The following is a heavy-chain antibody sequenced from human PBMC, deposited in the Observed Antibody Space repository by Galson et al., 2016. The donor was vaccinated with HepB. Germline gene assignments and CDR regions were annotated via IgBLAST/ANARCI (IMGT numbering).Heavy chain of an antibody. Sequence: SLRLSCAASEFTFNSYAMNWVRQAPGKGLEWVSGISGSGGSTYYADSVKGRFTISRDNSKNTLYLQMNSLRAEDTALYYCVKGNYYDSGGPLRYFDYWGQGTLVTVSS. V-gene: IGHV3-23*01. CDR3: VKGNYYDSGGPLRYFDY. CDR2: ISGSGGST. CDR1: EFTFNSYA. D-gene: IGHD3-22*01. J-gene: IGHJ4*02.